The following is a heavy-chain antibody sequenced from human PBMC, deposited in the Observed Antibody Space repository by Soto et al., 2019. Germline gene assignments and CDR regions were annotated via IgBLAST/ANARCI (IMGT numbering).Heavy chain of an antibody. CDR3: ARMGSSWYIAAFDI. J-gene: IGHJ3*02. Sequence: SETLSLTCTVSGGSISSYYWSWIRQPPGKGLEWIGYIYYSGSTNYNPSLKSRVTISVDTSKNQFSLKLSSVTAADTAVYYCARMGSSWYIAAFDIWGQGTMVTVSS. D-gene: IGHD6-13*01. V-gene: IGHV4-59*08. CDR1: GGSISSYY. CDR2: IYYSGST.